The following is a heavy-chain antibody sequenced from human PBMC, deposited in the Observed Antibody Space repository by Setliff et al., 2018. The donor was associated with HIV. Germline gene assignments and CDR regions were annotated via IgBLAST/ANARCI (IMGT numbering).Heavy chain of an antibody. J-gene: IGHJ6*02. CDR1: GGSINNHY. Sequence: SETLSLTCTVSGGSINNHYWSWIRQPPGKGLEWIGNIHYSGSTHYNPSLKSRLTISVDRSKNHFSLKLNSVTAADTAVYYCARVGVAASYYGMDVWGQGTTVTVSS. CDR3: ARVGVAASYYGMDV. V-gene: IGHV4-59*08. CDR2: IHYSGST. D-gene: IGHD6-25*01.